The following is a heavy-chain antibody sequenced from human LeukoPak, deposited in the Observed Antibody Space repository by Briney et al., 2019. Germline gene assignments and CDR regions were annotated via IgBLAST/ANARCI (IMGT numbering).Heavy chain of an antibody. CDR1: GGSISSGGYY. Sequence: NASETLSLTCTVSGGSISSGGYYWSWIRQHPGKGLEWIGYIYYSGSTYYNPSLKSRVTISVDTSKNQFSLKLSSVTAADTAVYYCARGAPRWNYYGTDVWGQGTTVTVSS. CDR2: IYYSGST. D-gene: IGHD1-1*01. J-gene: IGHJ6*02. V-gene: IGHV4-31*03. CDR3: ARGAPRWNYYGTDV.